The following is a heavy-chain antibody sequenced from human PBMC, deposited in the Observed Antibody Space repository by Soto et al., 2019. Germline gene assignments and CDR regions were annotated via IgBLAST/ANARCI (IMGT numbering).Heavy chain of an antibody. Sequence: QVQLQESGPGLVKPSGTLSLTCAVTGGSISSSKRWSWVRQPPGKGLEWIGEVHHSGNANYNPSLKSRVPISPDRSTSQFSLNLNSVTAADTAVYYCARGGSCSGGSCYSDGFYYGLDVWGQGTPVTVS. CDR3: ARGGSCSGGSCYSDGFYYGLDV. D-gene: IGHD2-15*01. CDR1: GGSISSSKR. J-gene: IGHJ6*02. V-gene: IGHV4-4*02. CDR2: VHHSGNA.